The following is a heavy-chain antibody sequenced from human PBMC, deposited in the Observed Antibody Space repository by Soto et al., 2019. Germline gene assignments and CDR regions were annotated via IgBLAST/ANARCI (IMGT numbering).Heavy chain of an antibody. CDR2: VFCKGNT. CDR1: GGSITGYY. D-gene: IGHD5-18*01. Sequence: QVQLQESGPGLVKPSETLSLTCTVSGGSITGYYWTWIRQPPGKGPKWIGYVFCKGNTNYNPSHKRRVTISVDTSANQFSLRLSSVNAADTAVYYCARSGDSFGFTDYWGQGTLVTVSS. CDR3: ARSGDSFGFTDY. V-gene: IGHV4-59*13. J-gene: IGHJ4*02.